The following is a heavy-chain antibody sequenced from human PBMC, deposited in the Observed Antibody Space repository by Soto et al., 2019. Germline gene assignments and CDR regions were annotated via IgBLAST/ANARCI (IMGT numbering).Heavy chain of an antibody. J-gene: IGHJ2*01. Sequence: QVQLVESGGGVVQPGRPLRLSCAAFGFSFSIYTMHWVRQAPGKGLEWVAVISYDGGNRYYAEFVQGRFTISRDNSKNTLYLEMDSLRAEDTAVYYCARDRANYDNSGYPWFFDLWGRGTLVTVSS. CDR3: ARDRANYDNSGYPWFFDL. CDR2: ISYDGGNR. V-gene: IGHV3-30-3*01. CDR1: GFSFSIYT. D-gene: IGHD3-22*01.